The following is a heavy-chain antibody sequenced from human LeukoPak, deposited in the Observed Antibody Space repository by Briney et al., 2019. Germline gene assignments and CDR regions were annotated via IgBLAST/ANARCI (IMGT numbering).Heavy chain of an antibody. Sequence: SETLSLTCTVSGGSISSSSYYWGWIRQPPGKGLEWIGSIYYSGSTYYNPSLKSRVTISVDTSKNQFSLKLSSVTAADTAVYCCARDNYIVVVTAIPGQYYYYGMDVWGQGTTVTVSS. V-gene: IGHV4-39*07. CDR3: ARDNYIVVVTAIPGQYYYYGMDV. CDR1: GGSISSSSYY. D-gene: IGHD2-21*02. CDR2: IYYSGST. J-gene: IGHJ6*02.